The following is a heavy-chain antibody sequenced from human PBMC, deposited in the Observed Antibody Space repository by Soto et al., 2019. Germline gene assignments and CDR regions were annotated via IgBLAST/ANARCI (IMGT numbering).Heavy chain of an antibody. CDR2: IKQDGSEK. J-gene: IGHJ2*01. D-gene: IGHD3-10*01. CDR3: AGDRRARREGMGWYFDL. V-gene: IGHV3-7*01. CDR1: GFTFSSYW. Sequence: GGSLRLSCAASGFTFSSYWMSWVRQAPGKGLEWVANIKQDGSEKYYVDSVKGRFTISRYNAKNSLYLQMNSLRAEDTAVYCSAGDRRARREGMGWYFDLWGRGSLFTVSS.